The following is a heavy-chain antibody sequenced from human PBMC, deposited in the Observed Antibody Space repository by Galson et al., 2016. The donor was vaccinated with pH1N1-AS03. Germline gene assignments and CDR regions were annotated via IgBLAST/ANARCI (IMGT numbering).Heavy chain of an antibody. CDR2: IMYDGNRK. CDR1: GFTFVRYK. J-gene: IGHJ4*02. V-gene: IGHV3-30-3*01. CDR3: ARDYYERDSYYYSAAGS. D-gene: IGHD3-22*01. Sequence: SLRLSCAASGFTFVRYKLHWVRQAPGKGLEWVAAIMYDGNRKYYADSVNGRFTISRDNSKNTLYLQMDSLRPEDTAIYYCARDYYERDSYYYSAAGSWGQGTQVTVSS.